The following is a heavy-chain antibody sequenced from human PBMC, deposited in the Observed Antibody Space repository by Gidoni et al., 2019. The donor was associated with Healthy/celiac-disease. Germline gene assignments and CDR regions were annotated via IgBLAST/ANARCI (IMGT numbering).Heavy chain of an antibody. Sequence: QVQLQQWGAGLLKPSETLSLTCAVYGGSFSGYYWSWIRQPPGKGLEWIGEINHSGSTNYNPSLKSRVTISVDTSKNQFSLKLSSVTAADTAVYYCARRAGGKHRTYGSGSYYRDWGQGTLVTVSS. J-gene: IGHJ4*02. D-gene: IGHD3-10*01. CDR1: GGSFSGYY. V-gene: IGHV4-34*01. CDR3: ARRAGGKHRTYGSGSYYRD. CDR2: INHSGST.